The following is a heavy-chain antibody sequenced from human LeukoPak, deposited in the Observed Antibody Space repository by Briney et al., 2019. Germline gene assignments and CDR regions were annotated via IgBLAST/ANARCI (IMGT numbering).Heavy chain of an antibody. V-gene: IGHV5-51*01. J-gene: IGHJ4*02. Sequence: GESLKISCKASGYRFTKSWIGWVRQMPGKGLEWLGTIYPDDSRTRYSPSFQGQVTVSVDKSISTAYLQWSSLKASDTAMYYCARPSYGASDYWGQGTLVTVSS. CDR3: ARPSYGASDY. CDR2: IYPDDSRT. CDR1: GYRFTKSW. D-gene: IGHD4-17*01.